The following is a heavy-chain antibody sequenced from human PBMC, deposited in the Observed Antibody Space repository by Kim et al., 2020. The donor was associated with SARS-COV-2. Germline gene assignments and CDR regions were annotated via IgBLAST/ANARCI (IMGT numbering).Heavy chain of an antibody. CDR2: ISGRGDIT. V-gene: IGHV3-23*01. CDR1: GFIFSNYA. CDR3: AKVRADLGVGGSPGSNAFDI. Sequence: GGSLRLSCAASGFIFSNYAMSWVRQTPGKGLEWVSGISGRGDITFYAASVKGRFTISRDNSMHTVDLQMSSLRAEDTAIYYCAKVRADLGVGGSPGSNAFDIWGQGTMVTVSS. J-gene: IGHJ3*02. D-gene: IGHD1-26*01.